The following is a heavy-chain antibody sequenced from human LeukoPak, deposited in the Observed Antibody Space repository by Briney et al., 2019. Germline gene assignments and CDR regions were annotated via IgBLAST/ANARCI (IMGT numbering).Heavy chain of an antibody. CDR3: ARGPEMATSFDY. CDR1: GGSFSGYY. D-gene: IGHD5-24*01. V-gene: IGHV4-34*01. Sequence: SETLSLTCAVYGGSFSGYYWSWIRQPPGKRLQWIGEINHSGSTNYNPSLKSRVTISVDTSKNQFSLKLSSVTAADTAVYYCARGPEMATSFDYWGQGTLVTVSS. J-gene: IGHJ4*02. CDR2: INHSGST.